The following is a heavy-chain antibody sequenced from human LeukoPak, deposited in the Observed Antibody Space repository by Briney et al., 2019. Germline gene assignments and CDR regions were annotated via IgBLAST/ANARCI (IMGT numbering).Heavy chain of an antibody. CDR1: GGSISNGDYY. D-gene: IGHD3-22*01. CDR2: IFYSGST. CDR3: ARTNYYDSSGYFDY. J-gene: IGHJ4*02. V-gene: IGHV4-30-4*01. Sequence: SQTLSLTCTVSGGSISNGDYYWSWIRQPPGKSLEWIGYIFYSGSTYYNPSLKSRVTVSVDTSKNQFSLKLSSVTAADTAVYYCARTNYYDSSGYFDYWGQGTLVTVSS.